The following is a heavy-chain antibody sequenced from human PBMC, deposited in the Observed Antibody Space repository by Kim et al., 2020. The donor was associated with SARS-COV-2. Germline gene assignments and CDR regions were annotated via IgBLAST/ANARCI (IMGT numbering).Heavy chain of an antibody. D-gene: IGHD5-12*01. V-gene: IGHV3-23*01. CDR3: AIFHGSLRGGG. Sequence: GGSLRLSCGGSGFTFSTYSMEWVRQAPGKGPEWVSRIGGSDDNKYYADSVRGRFAISRDNFKKRLYLHMDNLRADDTAIYFRAIFHGSLRGGGWGQGTLVTVSS. CDR2: IGGSDDNK. J-gene: IGHJ4*02. CDR1: GFTFSTYS.